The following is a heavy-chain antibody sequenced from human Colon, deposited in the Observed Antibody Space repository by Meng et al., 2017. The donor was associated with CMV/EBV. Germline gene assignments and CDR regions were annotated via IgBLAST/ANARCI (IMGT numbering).Heavy chain of an antibody. CDR2: ISGSGATT. J-gene: IGHJ5*02. V-gene: IGHV3-23*01. D-gene: IGHD2-2*02. CDR1: GFTFSIYA. CDR3: ARVVVVPAAILRSWFDP. Sequence: GGSLRLSCAASGFTFSIYAMSWVRQAPGKGLEWVSAISGSGATTYYADSVKGRFTISRDNSKNTLYLQMNSLRAEDTAVYYCARVVVVPAAILRSWFDPWGQGTLVTVSS.